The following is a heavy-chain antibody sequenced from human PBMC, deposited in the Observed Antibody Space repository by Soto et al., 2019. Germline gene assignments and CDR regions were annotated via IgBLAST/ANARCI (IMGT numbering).Heavy chain of an antibody. CDR3: ARDYRGATMTGFFNWFDP. J-gene: IGHJ5*02. V-gene: IGHV4-61*01. D-gene: IGHD1-26*01. CDR2: IYYSGST. CDR1: GGTISNRSYY. Sequence: LQTLRVTYTVSGGTISNRSYYWSWIKQTPGKGLEWIGYIYYSGSTNYNPSLKSRVTISVDTSKNQFSLKLSSVTAADTAVYYCARDYRGATMTGFFNWFDPWGQGTLVTVSS.